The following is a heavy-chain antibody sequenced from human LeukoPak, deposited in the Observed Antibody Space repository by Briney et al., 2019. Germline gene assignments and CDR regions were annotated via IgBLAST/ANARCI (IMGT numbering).Heavy chain of an antibody. J-gene: IGHJ4*02. CDR2: IYPGDSDT. Sequence: GESLKISCKGSGYSFTSYGIGWVRQMPGKGLEWMGIIYPGDSDTRYSPSFQGQVTISADKSISTAYLQWSSLKASDTAMYYCARQLYHDTSGYDYWGQGTLVTVSS. V-gene: IGHV5-51*01. CDR1: GYSFTSYG. CDR3: ARQLYHDTSGYDY. D-gene: IGHD3-22*01.